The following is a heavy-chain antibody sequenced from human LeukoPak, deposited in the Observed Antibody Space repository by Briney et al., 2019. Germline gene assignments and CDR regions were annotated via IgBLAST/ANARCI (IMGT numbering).Heavy chain of an antibody. Sequence: GGSLRLSCVASGFTLSSYWMSWVRQAPGKGLEWVSALSGSGDKTFYADSVKGRFTISRDNSKNTLYLQMNSLRAEDTAVYYCAKDLNYGFDYWGQGTLVTVSS. CDR2: LSGSGDKT. J-gene: IGHJ4*02. CDR3: AKDLNYGFDY. D-gene: IGHD4-11*01. V-gene: IGHV3-23*01. CDR1: GFTLSSYW.